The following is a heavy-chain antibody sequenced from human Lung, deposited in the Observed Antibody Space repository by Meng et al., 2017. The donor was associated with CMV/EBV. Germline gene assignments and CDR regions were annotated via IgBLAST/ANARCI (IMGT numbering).Heavy chain of an antibody. CDR3: ARETGSSGWYGPGY. D-gene: IGHD6-19*01. J-gene: IGHJ4*02. CDR1: GFTFSNSD. CDR2: ISSSSTYI. V-gene: IGHV3-21*01. Sequence: ESXKISXAASGFTFSNSDMNWVRQAPGKGLEWVSSISSSSTYIYYADSVKGRFTISRDNAKNSLYLQMNSLRAEDTAVYYCARETGSSGWYGPGYWGQGXLVTVSS.